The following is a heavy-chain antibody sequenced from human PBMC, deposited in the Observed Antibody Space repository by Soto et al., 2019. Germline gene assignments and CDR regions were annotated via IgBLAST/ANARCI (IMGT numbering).Heavy chain of an antibody. CDR3: ATGEWLRLALFDY. D-gene: IGHD5-12*01. Sequence: GASVKVSCKVSGYTLTELSMHWARQAPGKGLEWMGGFDPEDGETIYAQKLQGRVTMTEDTSTDTAYMELSSLRSEDTAVYYCATGEWLRLALFDYWGQGTLVTVSS. J-gene: IGHJ4*02. CDR1: GYTLTELS. CDR2: FDPEDGET. V-gene: IGHV1-24*01.